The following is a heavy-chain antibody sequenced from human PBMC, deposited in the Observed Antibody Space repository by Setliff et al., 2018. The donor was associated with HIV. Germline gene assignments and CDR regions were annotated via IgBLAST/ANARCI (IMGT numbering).Heavy chain of an antibody. CDR1: GFTFSRYW. V-gene: IGHV3-7*01. D-gene: IGHD3-16*01. J-gene: IGHJ3*02. CDR3: ARSFWGFVRNAASDI. Sequence: HPGGSLRLSCADSGFTFSRYWMSWVRQAPGKGLEWVANIKQDGSEKNYVDSVKGRFTISRDTAKNSLYLQMNSLRAEDTAVYYCARSFWGFVRNAASDIWGQGTMVTVSS. CDR2: IKQDGSEK.